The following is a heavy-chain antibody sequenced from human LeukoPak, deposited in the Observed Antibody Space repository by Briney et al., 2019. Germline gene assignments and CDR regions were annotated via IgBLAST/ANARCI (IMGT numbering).Heavy chain of an antibody. CDR3: AKWSGNRPLYYFDY. CDR1: GFTFTCCG. V-gene: IGHV3-30*18. CDR2: ISSSDGNSK. J-gene: IGHJ4*02. Sequence: GTSLRLSCATSGFTFTCCGMHWVRQASGKGLEWVAAISSSDGNSKYYAGSVKGRFTISRDNSKNTVYLQMNSLRADDTAVYYCAKWSGNRPLYYFDYWGQGTLVTVSS. D-gene: IGHD3-3*01.